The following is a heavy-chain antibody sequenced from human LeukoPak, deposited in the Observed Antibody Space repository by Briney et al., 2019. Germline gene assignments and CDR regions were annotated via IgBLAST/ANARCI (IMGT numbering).Heavy chain of an antibody. CDR2: ISYDGSNG. CDR3: AKGESAAAGLPSDDY. V-gene: IGHV3-30*18. D-gene: IGHD6-13*01. CDR1: GFTFSNYG. J-gene: IGHJ4*02. Sequence: GGSLRLSCVASGFTFSNYGIHWVRQAPGKGLEWVAVISYDGSNGYYGDSVKGRFTISRDNSKNTVYLQMNSLRTEDTAVYYCAKGESAAAGLPSDDYWGQGTLVTVSS.